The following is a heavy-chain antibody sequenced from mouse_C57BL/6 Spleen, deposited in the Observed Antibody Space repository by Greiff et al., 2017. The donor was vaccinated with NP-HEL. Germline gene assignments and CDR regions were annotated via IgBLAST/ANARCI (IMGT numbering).Heavy chain of an antibody. V-gene: IGHV1-42*01. J-gene: IGHJ4*01. D-gene: IGHD2-4*01. CDR2: INPSTGGT. CDR3: ARYYDYSYAMDY. Sequence: VQLQQSGPELVKPGASVKISCKASGYSFTGYYMNWVKQSPEKSLEWIGEINPSTGGTTYNQKFKAKATLTVDKSSSTAYMQLKSLTSEDSAVYYCARYYDYSYAMDYWGQGTSVTVSS. CDR1: GYSFTGYY.